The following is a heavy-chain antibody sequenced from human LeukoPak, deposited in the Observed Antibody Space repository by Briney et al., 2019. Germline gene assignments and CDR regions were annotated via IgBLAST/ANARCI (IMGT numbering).Heavy chain of an antibody. CDR1: GGSFSGYY. CDR3: ARGPYSYDSSGAFDI. V-gene: IGHV4-34*11. CDR2: IYDSGCT. D-gene: IGHD3-22*01. Sequence: SETLSLTCAVYGGSFSGYYLSWIRQPPGKGLEWIGYIYDSGCTNYNPSLKSRVTISVDTSKNQFSLKLSSVTAADTAVYFCARGPYSYDSSGAFDIWGQGTMVTVSP. J-gene: IGHJ3*02.